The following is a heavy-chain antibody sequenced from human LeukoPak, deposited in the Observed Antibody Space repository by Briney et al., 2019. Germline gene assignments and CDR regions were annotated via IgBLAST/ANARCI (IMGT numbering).Heavy chain of an antibody. CDR1: GFTFSSYG. D-gene: IGHD5-12*01. CDR2: IWYDGSNK. J-gene: IGHJ5*02. CDR3: AKDTSGYERGWFDP. Sequence: GGSLRLSCAASGFTFSSYGIHWVRQAPGKGLEWVAVIWYDGSNKYYADSVKGRFTISRDNSKNTLYLQMNSLRAEDTAVYYCAKDTSGYERGWFDPWGQGTLVTVSS. V-gene: IGHV3-33*06.